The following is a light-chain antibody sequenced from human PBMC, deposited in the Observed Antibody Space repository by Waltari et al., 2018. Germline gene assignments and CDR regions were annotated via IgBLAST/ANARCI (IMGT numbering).Light chain of an antibody. CDR2: RDS. Sequence: SYELTQPLSVSVALGQTARITRGGNHIGSKNVHWYQQKPGQAPVLVIYRDSNRPSGIPERFSGSNSGNTATLTISRAQAGDEADYYCQVWDSSTVVFGSGTKVTVL. J-gene: IGLJ6*01. V-gene: IGLV3-9*01. CDR3: QVWDSSTVV. CDR1: HIGSKN.